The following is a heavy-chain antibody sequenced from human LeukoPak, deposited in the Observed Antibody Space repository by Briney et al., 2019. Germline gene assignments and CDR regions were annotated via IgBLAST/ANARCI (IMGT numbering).Heavy chain of an antibody. CDR3: ASTLGYCSSTSCLSPYYFDY. D-gene: IGHD2-2*01. CDR2: IYYSGST. Sequence: PSETLSLTCTVPGGSISSYYWGWIRQPPGKGLEWIGYIYYSGSTNYNPSLKSRVTISVDTSKNQFSLKLSSVTAADTAVYYCASTLGYCSSTSCLSPYYFDYWGQGTLVTVSS. CDR1: GGSISSYY. V-gene: IGHV4-59*08. J-gene: IGHJ4*02.